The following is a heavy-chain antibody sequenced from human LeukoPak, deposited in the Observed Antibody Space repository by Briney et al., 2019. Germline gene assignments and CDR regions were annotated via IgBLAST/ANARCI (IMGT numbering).Heavy chain of an antibody. CDR3: AREATMVRGVITPWAFDY. CDR2: ILPIFGTA. V-gene: IGHV1-69*13. Sequence: ASVKVSCKASGGTFSSYAISWVRQAPGQGLEWMGGILPIFGTANYAQKFQGRVTITADESTSTAYMELSSLRSEDTAVYYCAREATMVRGVITPWAFDYWGQGTLVTVSS. D-gene: IGHD3-10*01. CDR1: GGTFSSYA. J-gene: IGHJ4*02.